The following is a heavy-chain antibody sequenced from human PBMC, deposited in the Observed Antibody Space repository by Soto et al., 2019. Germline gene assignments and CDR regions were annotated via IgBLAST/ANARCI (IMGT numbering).Heavy chain of an antibody. Sequence: GGSLRLSCAASRFTFSSYAMSWVRQAPGKGLEWVSSIRGGGNDAYYADSVKGRFTISRDNSQNTLYLQMNSLRAHDTAVYYCARSVFLASTGTDPFDYWDKGALVTVSS. CDR3: ARSVFLASTGTDPFDY. D-gene: IGHD6-13*01. J-gene: IGHJ4*02. CDR1: RFTFSSYA. V-gene: IGHV3-23*01. CDR2: IRGGGNDA.